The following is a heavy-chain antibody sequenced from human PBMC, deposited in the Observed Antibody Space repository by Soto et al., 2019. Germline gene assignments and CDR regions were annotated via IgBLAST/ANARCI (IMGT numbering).Heavy chain of an antibody. V-gene: IGHV3-74*01. CDR3: ARGIRNYYGMDV. Sequence: EVQLVESGGGLVQPGGSLRLSCVASGFTFSNYWMHWVRQAPGKGLVWVSRINTDGSTTAFADFVKGRLTLSRDNAKNTVYLQLNSLRGEDTAVYYCARGIRNYYGMDVWGQGTTVTVSS. CDR1: GFTFSNYW. D-gene: IGHD2-15*01. CDR2: INTDGSTT. J-gene: IGHJ6*02.